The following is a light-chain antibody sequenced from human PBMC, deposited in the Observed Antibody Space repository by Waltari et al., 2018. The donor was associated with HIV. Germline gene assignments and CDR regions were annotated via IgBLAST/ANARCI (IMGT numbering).Light chain of an antibody. Sequence: QSALTQPPSASGSPGQSVTLSCTGTSSDVGGYNYVSWHQQHPGKAPKLMIYDVIKGPSGVPDRFSGSKSGNTASRTVSGLQPEDEADYYCSSHAGSKVVFGGGTRLTVL. V-gene: IGLV2-8*01. CDR1: SSDVGGYNY. CDR2: DVI. CDR3: SSHAGSKVV. J-gene: IGLJ2*01.